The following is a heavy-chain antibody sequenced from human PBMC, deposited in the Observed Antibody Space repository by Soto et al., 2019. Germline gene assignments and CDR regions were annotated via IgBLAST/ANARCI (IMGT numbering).Heavy chain of an antibody. CDR1: GGSISSGDYY. CDR3: ARATSYYYDSSGYYLGS. D-gene: IGHD3-22*01. J-gene: IGHJ4*02. CDR2: IYYSGST. V-gene: IGHV4-30-4*01. Sequence: TLSLTCTVSGGSISSGDYYWSWIRQPPGKGLEWIGYIYYSGSTYYNPSLKSRVTISVDTSKNQFSLKLSSVTAADTAVYYCARATSYYYDSSGYYLGSWGQGTLVTSPQ.